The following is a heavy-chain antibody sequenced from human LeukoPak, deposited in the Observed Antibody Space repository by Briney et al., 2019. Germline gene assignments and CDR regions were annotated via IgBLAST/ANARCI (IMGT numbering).Heavy chain of an antibody. CDR3: ARYCSGGSCYLPLGFFDL. D-gene: IGHD2-15*01. CDR2: INTNNGNT. V-gene: IGHV1-18*01. Sequence: GASGKVSCKASGYTFSTYGINWVRQAPGQGLEWMGWINTNNGNTNYAQKFQGRVTMTTDTSTSTAYMELRSLRSDDTAVYYCARYCSGGSCYLPLGFFDLWGRGTLVTVSS. J-gene: IGHJ2*01. CDR1: GYTFSTYG.